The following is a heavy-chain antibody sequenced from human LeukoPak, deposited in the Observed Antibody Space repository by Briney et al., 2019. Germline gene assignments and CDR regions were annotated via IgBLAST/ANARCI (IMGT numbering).Heavy chain of an antibody. CDR1: GYTFTGYY. D-gene: IGHD5-24*01. J-gene: IGHJ4*02. V-gene: IGHV1-2*02. CDR3: AGVQRRDGYNIFDY. CDR2: INPNSGGT. Sequence: ASVKVSCKASGYTFTGYYTHWVRQAPGQGLEWMGWINPNSGGTNYAQKFQGRVTMTRDTSISTAYMELSRLRSDDTAVYYCAGVQRRDGYNIFDYWGQGTLVTVSS.